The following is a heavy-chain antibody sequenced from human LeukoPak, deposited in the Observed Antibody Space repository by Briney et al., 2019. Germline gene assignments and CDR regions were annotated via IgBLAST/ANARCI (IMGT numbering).Heavy chain of an antibody. J-gene: IGHJ4*02. V-gene: IGHV1-2*04. Sequence: ASVKVSCKASGYTFTGYYMHWVRQAPGQGLEWMGWINPNSGDTKYAQKFQGWVSMTRDTSISTAYMELSRLRSDNTAVYYCARAAYGDFLDYWGQGTLVTVSS. CDR1: GYTFTGYY. CDR3: ARAAYGDFLDY. CDR2: INPNSGDT. D-gene: IGHD4-17*01.